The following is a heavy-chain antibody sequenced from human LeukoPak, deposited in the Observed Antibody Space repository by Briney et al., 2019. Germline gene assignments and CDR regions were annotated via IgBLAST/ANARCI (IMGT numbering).Heavy chain of an antibody. Sequence: SQTLSLTCTVSGDSISSGSYYRSWIRQPAGKGLEWIGRIYSNGDTKFNPSLKSRVTISLDTSKNQFSLKLSSATAADTAVYYCASRHSKQQPYYYYMDIWGKGTTVTVSS. CDR1: GDSISSGSYY. V-gene: IGHV4-61*02. CDR2: IYSNGDT. J-gene: IGHJ6*03. CDR3: ASRHSKQQPYYYYMDI. D-gene: IGHD6-13*01.